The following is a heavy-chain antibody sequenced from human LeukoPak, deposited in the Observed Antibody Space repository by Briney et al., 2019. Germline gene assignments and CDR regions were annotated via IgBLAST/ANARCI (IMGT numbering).Heavy chain of an antibody. CDR1: GGSISSSSYY. V-gene: IGHV4-39*01. D-gene: IGHD3-22*01. CDR3: ARLRIVAVGYFDY. CDR2: IYYSGST. J-gene: IGHJ4*02. Sequence: PSETLSLTCTVSGGSISSSSYYWGWIRQPPGKGLEWIGSIYYSGSTYYNPSLKSRVTISVDTSKNQFSLKLSSVTAADTAVYYCARLRIVAVGYFDYWGQGTLVTVSS.